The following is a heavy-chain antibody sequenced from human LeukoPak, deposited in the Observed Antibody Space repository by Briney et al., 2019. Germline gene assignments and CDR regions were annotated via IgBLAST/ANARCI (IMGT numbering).Heavy chain of an antibody. V-gene: IGHV3-7*01. CDR2: IKEDESDE. J-gene: IGHJ4*02. CDR1: GFTFSSYW. CDR3: ARWRGRQSEFDY. Sequence: GGSLRLSCEASGFTFSSYWMSWVRQAPGKGLEWVAHIKEDESDEYYVDSVRGRFTASRDNAKNSVNLQMNSLRVENTAVYYCARWRGRQSEFDYWGQGTLVTVSS. D-gene: IGHD1-1*01.